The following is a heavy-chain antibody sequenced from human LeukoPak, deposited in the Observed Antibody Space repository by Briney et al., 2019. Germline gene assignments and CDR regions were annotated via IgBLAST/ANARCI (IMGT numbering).Heavy chain of an antibody. V-gene: IGHV3-53*01. CDR3: ARDHAGRDARGYPDY. CDR2: IYSGGNT. D-gene: IGHD5-12*01. Sequence: GGSLRLSCAASGFTVSRIYMSWVRQAPGKGLEWVSVIYSGGNTYYADSVKGRFTISRDNSKNTLYLQMNSLRADDTAVYYCARDHAGRDARGYPDYWGQGTLVTVSS. CDR1: GFTVSRIY. J-gene: IGHJ4*02.